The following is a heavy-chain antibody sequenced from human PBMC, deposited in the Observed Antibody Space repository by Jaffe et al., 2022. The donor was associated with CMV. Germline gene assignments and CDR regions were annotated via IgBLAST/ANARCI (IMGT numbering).Heavy chain of an antibody. CDR1: GYTFTTYG. D-gene: IGHD4-17*01. V-gene: IGHV1-18*01. CDR2: ISTSNGNI. Sequence: QVHLVQSGAEVKKPGASVRVSCKASGYTFTTYGLVWVRQAPGQGLEWMGWISTSNGNIAYAQNLQDRVTMTTDTSTNTAYMELRSLRSDDTAVYYCARKGGPYGSFDSWGQGTLVTVSS. CDR3: ARKGGPYGSFDS. J-gene: IGHJ4*02.